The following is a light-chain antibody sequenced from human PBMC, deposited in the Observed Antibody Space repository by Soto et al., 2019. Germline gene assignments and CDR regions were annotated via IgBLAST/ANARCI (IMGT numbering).Light chain of an antibody. CDR1: QSVSSY. Sequence: IVLTQSPAPLYLSPGERATLSCRASQSVSSYLAWYQQKPGQAPRLLIYDTFNRATGIPARFSGSGSGTDFTLTISSLEPEDFVVYYCQHRRNWPWTFGQGTKVEIK. CDR2: DTF. CDR3: QHRRNWPWT. V-gene: IGKV3-11*01. J-gene: IGKJ1*01.